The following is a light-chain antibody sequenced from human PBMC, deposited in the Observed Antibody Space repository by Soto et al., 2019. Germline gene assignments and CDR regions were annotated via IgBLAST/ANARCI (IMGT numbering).Light chain of an antibody. V-gene: IGKV3-11*01. CDR1: QNISNY. J-gene: IGKJ1*01. CDR3: QQRRNWPRT. Sequence: IVLTQSPATLSLSAGERASLSCGASQNISNYLTWYQQKPGQAPRLLIYDVSNRATGIPARFSGSRSGTDFTLTISSLETEDFAVYYCQQRRNWPRTFGQGTKLDI. CDR2: DVS.